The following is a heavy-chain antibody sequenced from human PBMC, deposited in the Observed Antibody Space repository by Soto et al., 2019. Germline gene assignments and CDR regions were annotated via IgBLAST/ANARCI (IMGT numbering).Heavy chain of an antibody. V-gene: IGHV3-72*01. CDR2: TKNKANSYTT. J-gene: IGHJ4*02. CDR3: TIEGAYPGPDFDY. D-gene: IGHD3-16*01. CDR1: GFTFSDRY. Sequence: GGSLRLSCAASGFTFSDRYMDWVRQAPGKGLEWVGRTKNKANSYTTEYAASVKGRFTISRDYSRDSVYLQMNSLKTNDTAVYYCTIEGAYPGPDFDYWGQGTLVTVSS.